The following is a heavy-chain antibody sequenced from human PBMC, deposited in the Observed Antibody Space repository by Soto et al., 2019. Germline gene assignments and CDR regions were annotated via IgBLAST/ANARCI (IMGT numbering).Heavy chain of an antibody. V-gene: IGHV4-30-2*01. Sequence: QLQLQESGSGLVKPSQTLSLTCAVSDCSISSGSYSWSWIRHPPGKGLEWIGYISHTGSTYYNPSLKSRVATSAGRSKNQFSLTPSSVRGAIVAVYYCGRRTPFHWGQGTLVTVSS. J-gene: IGHJ4*02. CDR3: GRRTPFH. D-gene: IGHD3-16*01. CDR1: DCSISSGSYS. CDR2: ISHTGST.